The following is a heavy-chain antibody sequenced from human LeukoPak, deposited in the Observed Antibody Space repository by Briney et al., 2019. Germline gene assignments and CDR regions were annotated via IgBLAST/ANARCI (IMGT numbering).Heavy chain of an antibody. CDR2: ITIGGDYI. CDR1: GVTSNSFN. V-gene: IGHV3-21*01. CDR3: ARGHYDVLAASYKWTPDY. D-gene: IGHD3-9*01. J-gene: IGHJ4*02. Sequence: GGSLRLSCAASGVTSNSFNMYWVRQGQGKGLELVSSITIGGDYIYYPDSVNGRFTTSRDNAKNSLSLQLNSLRVEDTAVYYCARGHYDVLAASYKWTPDYWGQGTLVTVSS.